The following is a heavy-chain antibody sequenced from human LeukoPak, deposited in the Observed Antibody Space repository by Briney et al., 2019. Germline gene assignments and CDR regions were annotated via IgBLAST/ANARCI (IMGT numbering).Heavy chain of an antibody. CDR2: IIPMFGAA. Sequence: ASVKVSCKASGGTFSSYAISWVRQGPGQGLGWMGGIIPMFGAANYAQKFQGRVTITADESTSTAYMEPSSLRSEGTAVYYCARDVTEITSVRGGINYYYYYGMDVWGQGTTVTVS. J-gene: IGHJ6*02. D-gene: IGHD3-10*01. V-gene: IGHV1-69*13. CDR3: ARDVTEITSVRGGINYYYYYGMDV. CDR1: GGTFSSYA.